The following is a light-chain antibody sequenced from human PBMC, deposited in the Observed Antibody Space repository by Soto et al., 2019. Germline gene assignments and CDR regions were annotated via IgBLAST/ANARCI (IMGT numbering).Light chain of an antibody. CDR2: GAS. V-gene: IGKV3-20*01. CDR3: QQYGRSPLR. J-gene: IGKJ1*01. Sequence: ELVLTQSPGTLSLSPGERVTLSCRTSQSVSGSYLAWYQQKAGQAPRLLIYGASIRATGIPDRFSGGGSETDFTLTISRLEPEDFAVYYCQQYGRSPLRFGQGTKVDIK. CDR1: QSVSGSY.